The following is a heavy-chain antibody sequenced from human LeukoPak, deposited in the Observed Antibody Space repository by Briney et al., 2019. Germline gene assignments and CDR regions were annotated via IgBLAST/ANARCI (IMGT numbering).Heavy chain of an antibody. CDR2: IIPIFGTA. V-gene: IGHV1-69*05. J-gene: IGHJ4*02. CDR1: GGTFSSYA. Sequence: SVKVSCKASGGTFSSYAISWVRQAPGQGLEWMGGIIPIFGTANYAQKFQGRVTITTDESTSTAYMELSSLRSEDTAVYYCARDRWNCSGGSCYLGLNDYWGQGTLVSVSS. CDR3: ARDRWNCSGGSCYLGLNDY. D-gene: IGHD2-15*01.